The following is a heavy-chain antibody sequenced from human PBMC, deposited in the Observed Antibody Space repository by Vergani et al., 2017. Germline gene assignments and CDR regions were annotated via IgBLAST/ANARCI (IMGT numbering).Heavy chain of an antibody. V-gene: IGHV4-34*01. J-gene: IGHJ3*02. CDR2: INHSGST. D-gene: IGHD3-22*01. CDR1: GGSFSGYY. CDR3: ARWSPMIVVVRRRPIAFDI. Sequence: QVQLQQWGAGLLKPSETLSLTCAVYGGSFSGYYWSWIRQPPGKGLEWIGEINHSGSTNYNPSLKSRVPISVGTSKNQFSLKLSSVTAADTAVYYRARWSPMIVVVRRRPIAFDIWGQGTMVTVSS.